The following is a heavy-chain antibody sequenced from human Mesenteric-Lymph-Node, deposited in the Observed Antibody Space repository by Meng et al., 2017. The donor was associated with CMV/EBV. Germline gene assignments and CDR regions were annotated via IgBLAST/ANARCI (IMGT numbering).Heavy chain of an antibody. CDR2: ISSSSSYI. CDR1: GFSFSSYG. V-gene: IGHV3-21*01. Sequence: GESLKISCAAAGFSFSSYGMHWVRQAPGKGLEWVSSISSSSSYIYYADSVKGRFTISRDNAKNSLYLQMDSLRAEDTAVYYCARDRSIAARRSWFDPWGQGTLVTVSS. D-gene: IGHD6-6*01. CDR3: ARDRSIAARRSWFDP. J-gene: IGHJ5*02.